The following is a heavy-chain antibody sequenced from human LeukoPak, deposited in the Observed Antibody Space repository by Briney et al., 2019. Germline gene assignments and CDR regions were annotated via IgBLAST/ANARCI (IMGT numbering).Heavy chain of an antibody. CDR2: IIGSAGST. CDR3: AKDGEASYEVYYYYMDV. D-gene: IGHD5-18*01. V-gene: IGHV3-23*01. J-gene: IGHJ6*03. CDR1: GFTFSSYA. Sequence: GGPLRLSCTASGFTFSSYAMTWVRQAPGKGLEWVSAIIGSAGSTYYADSVKGRFTISRDNSKNTLYLQMNSLRAEDSAVYYCAKDGEASYEVYYYYMDVWGKGTTVTVSS.